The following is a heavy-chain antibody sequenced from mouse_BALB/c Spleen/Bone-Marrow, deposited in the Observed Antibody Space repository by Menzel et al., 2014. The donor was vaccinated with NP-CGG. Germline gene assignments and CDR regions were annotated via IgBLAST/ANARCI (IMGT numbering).Heavy chain of an antibody. Sequence: EVMLVESGGSLVKPGGSLKLSCAASGFTFSSYAMSWVRQSPDKRLEWVAEISSGGSYTYYPDTVTGRFTISRDNAKNTPYLEMSSLRSEDTAMYYCASGDVYFAYWGQGTLVTVSA. CDR3: ASGDVYFAY. CDR2: ISSGGSYT. V-gene: IGHV5-9-4*01. J-gene: IGHJ3*01. CDR1: GFTFSSYA.